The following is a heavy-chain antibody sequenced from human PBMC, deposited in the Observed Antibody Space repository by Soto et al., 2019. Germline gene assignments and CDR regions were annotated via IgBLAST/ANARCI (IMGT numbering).Heavy chain of an antibody. V-gene: IGHV3-64D*06. J-gene: IGHJ4*02. CDR2: ISSDGGST. CDR3: VKECDSTWSYRFDY. Sequence: GGSLRLSCSASGFILSSYVMHWVRQAPGSRLELVSIISSDGGSTYYADSVKGRFTMSRDKSENTLYLQMNNLRPEDTSLYYCVKECDSTWSYRFDYWGQGTLVTVSS. D-gene: IGHD6-13*01. CDR1: GFILSSYV.